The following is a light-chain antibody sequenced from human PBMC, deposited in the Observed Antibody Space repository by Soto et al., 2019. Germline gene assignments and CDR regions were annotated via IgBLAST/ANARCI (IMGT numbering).Light chain of an antibody. Sequence: DIVMTQSPLSLPVTPGEPASISFGSSHSLLHSNGYNYLDWYLQKPGQSPQLLIYLGSNRASGVPDRFSGSGSGTDFTLKISRVEAEDVGVYYCMQTLESRTFGQGTKVDIK. CDR3: MQTLESRT. J-gene: IGKJ1*01. CDR1: HSLLHSNGYNY. CDR2: LGS. V-gene: IGKV2-28*01.